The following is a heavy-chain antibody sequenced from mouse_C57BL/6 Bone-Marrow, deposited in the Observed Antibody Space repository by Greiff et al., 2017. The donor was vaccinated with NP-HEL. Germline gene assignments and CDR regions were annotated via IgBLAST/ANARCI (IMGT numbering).Heavy chain of an antibody. CDR3: ATEGGITTVGRFAY. J-gene: IGHJ3*01. CDR1: GYAFTNYL. V-gene: IGHV1-54*01. CDR2: INPGSGGT. Sequence: VQLQQSGAELVRPGTSVKVSCKASGYAFTNYLIEWVKQRPGQGLEWIGVINPGSGGTNYNEKLKGKATLTADKSSSTAYMQLISLTSEDSAVDYCATEGGITTVGRFAYWGKGTLVTVSA. D-gene: IGHD1-1*01.